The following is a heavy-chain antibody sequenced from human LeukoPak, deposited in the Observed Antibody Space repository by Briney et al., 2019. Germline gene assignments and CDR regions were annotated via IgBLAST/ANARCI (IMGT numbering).Heavy chain of an antibody. Sequence: PETLSLTCTVSGGSISSYYWSWIRQPPGKGLEWIGYIYYSGSTNYNPSLKSRVTISVDTSKNQFSLKLSSVTAADTAVYYCARGGYDILTGYPVYYYYGMDVWGQGTTVTVSS. D-gene: IGHD3-9*01. CDR2: IYYSGST. V-gene: IGHV4-59*01. CDR3: ARGGYDILTGYPVYYYYGMDV. J-gene: IGHJ6*02. CDR1: GGSISSYY.